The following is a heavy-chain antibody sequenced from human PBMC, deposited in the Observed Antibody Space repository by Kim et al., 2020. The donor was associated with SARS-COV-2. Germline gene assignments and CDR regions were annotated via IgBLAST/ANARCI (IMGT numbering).Heavy chain of an antibody. D-gene: IGHD1-7*01. Sequence: ASVKVSCKASGYTFTSYYMHWVRQAPGQGLEWMGIINPSGGSTSYAQKFQGRVTMTRDTSTSTVYMELSSLRSEDTAVYYCARELTGGTGTTFYYYYGMDVWGQGTTVTVSS. J-gene: IGHJ6*02. CDR1: GYTFTSYY. V-gene: IGHV1-46*01. CDR3: ARELTGGTGTTFYYYYGMDV. CDR2: INPSGGST.